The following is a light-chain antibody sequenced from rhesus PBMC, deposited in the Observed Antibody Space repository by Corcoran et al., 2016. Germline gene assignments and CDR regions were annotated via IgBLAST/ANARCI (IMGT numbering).Light chain of an antibody. J-gene: IGKJ2*01. Sequence: DIQMTQSPSSLSASVGDTVTITCRASQSSSSGLAWYQQKPGKAPKLLIYKSTTLQSGVPSRISRIGSGTDFTLTISSLQSEDFATYYCQHYSSRPYSFGQGTKVAIK. V-gene: IGKV1-22*01. CDR1: QSSSSG. CDR3: QHYSSRPYS. CDR2: KST.